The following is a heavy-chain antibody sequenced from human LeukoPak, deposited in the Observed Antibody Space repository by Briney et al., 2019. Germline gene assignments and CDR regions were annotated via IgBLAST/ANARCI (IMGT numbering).Heavy chain of an antibody. V-gene: IGHV4-4*07. Sequence: SETLSLTCTASGGSISSYYWSWIRRPAGKGLEWIGRIFTSGSANYNPSLKSRVTMSVDTSKNQFSLKLNSVTAADAAVYYCATQFRGYLYYFDSWGQGTLVTVSS. CDR1: GGSISSYY. CDR2: IFTSGSA. CDR3: ATQFRGYLYYFDS. J-gene: IGHJ4*02. D-gene: IGHD6-25*01.